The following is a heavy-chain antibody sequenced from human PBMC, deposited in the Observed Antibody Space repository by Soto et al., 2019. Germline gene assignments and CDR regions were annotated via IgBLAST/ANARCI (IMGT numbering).Heavy chain of an antibody. D-gene: IGHD2-8*02. J-gene: IGHJ5*02. CDR2: IYYSGST. CDR3: ARRDCTGGKCYYDP. CDR1: GGSISSYNHY. V-gene: IGHV4-39*01. Sequence: SETLSLTCTVSGGSISSYNHYWTWIRQPPGKGLEWIGNIYYSGSTNYHPSLRSRVTVSADTSTDQFSLKLASVTAADTAIYFCARRDCTGGKCYYDPWGQGTLVTVSS.